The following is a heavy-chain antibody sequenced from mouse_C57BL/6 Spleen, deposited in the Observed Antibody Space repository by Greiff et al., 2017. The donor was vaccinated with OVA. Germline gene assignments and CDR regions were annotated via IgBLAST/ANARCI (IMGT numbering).Heavy chain of an antibody. V-gene: IGHV5-6*01. Sequence: EVKLMESGGDLVKPGGSLKLSCAASGFTFSSYGMSWVRQTPDKRLEWVATISSGGSYTYYPDSVKGRFTISRDNAKNTRYLQMSSLKSEDTAMYYCARPRMKDYAMDYWGQGTSVTVSS. CDR1: GFTFSSYG. J-gene: IGHJ4*01. CDR3: ARPRMKDYAMDY. CDR2: ISSGGSYT.